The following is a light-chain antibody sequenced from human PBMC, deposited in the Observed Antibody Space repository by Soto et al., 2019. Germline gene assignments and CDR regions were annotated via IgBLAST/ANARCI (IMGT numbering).Light chain of an antibody. V-gene: IGLV2-14*01. CDR1: SSDGGGYNY. Sequence: QSALTQPASVSGSPGQSSTISCPGTSSDGGGYNYVSWYQQHPGKAPKLMIYDVSNRPSGVSNRFSGSKSGNTASLTISGLQAADEADYYCSSYTSSSTLVVFGGGTKLTVL. J-gene: IGLJ2*01. CDR3: SSYTSSSTLVV. CDR2: DVS.